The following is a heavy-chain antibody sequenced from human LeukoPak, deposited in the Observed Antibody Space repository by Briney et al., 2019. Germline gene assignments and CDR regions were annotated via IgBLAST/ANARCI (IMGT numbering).Heavy chain of an antibody. CDR1: GGSISSGDYY. D-gene: IGHD3-3*01. J-gene: IGHJ3*02. CDR2: IYYSGST. Sequence: SETLSLTCNVSGGSISSGDYYWSWIRQPPGKGLEWIGYIYYSGSTYYNPSLKSRVTVSVDTSKNQFSLKLSSVTAADTAVYYCARDGRITIFGVVHDAFDIWGQGTMVTVSS. CDR3: ARDGRITIFGVVHDAFDI. V-gene: IGHV4-30-4*01.